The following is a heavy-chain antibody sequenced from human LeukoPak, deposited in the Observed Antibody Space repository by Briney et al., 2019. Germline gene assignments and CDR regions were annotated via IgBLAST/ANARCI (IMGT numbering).Heavy chain of an antibody. J-gene: IGHJ4*02. D-gene: IGHD3/OR15-3a*01. Sequence: SETLSLTCTVSGGSLTSSTSYWGWIRQPPETGLEWLGSIYYSGTTYYNPSLKSRVTISIDTSKNQFSLRLSSVTAADTAVYYCVRETPRFLDRPYYFDYWGQGTLVTVSS. V-gene: IGHV4-39*02. CDR3: VRETPRFLDRPYYFDY. CDR2: IYYSGTT. CDR1: GGSLTSSTSY.